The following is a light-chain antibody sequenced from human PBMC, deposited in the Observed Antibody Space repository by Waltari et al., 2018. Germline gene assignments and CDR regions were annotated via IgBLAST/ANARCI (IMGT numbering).Light chain of an antibody. CDR3: SSYTSISTSVV. CDR1: SSDVGGYDF. Sequence: QSGLTQPASVSGSPGQSITISCTGTSSDVGGYDFVSWYQQYPGKAPKLVIYDVYYRPSGVSHRFSASKSGNTASLTISGLQTEDEADYYCSSYTSISTSVVFGGGTKLTVL. V-gene: IGLV2-14*03. CDR2: DVY. J-gene: IGLJ2*01.